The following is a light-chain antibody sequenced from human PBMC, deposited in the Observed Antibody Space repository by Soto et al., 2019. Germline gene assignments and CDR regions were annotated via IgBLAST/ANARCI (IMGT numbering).Light chain of an antibody. CDR3: VLYMGSGAYL. Sequence: QAVVIQESSLSVSPGGTVTLTCGLRCAPISTTYYPAWYQQTPGQAPRTLIYSTNTRSSGVPDRFSGSIRGNKAALTITGAQAEDEAEYHCVLYMGSGAYLFGPGTKLTVL. J-gene: IGLJ1*01. CDR1: CAPISTTYY. V-gene: IGLV8-61*01. CDR2: STN.